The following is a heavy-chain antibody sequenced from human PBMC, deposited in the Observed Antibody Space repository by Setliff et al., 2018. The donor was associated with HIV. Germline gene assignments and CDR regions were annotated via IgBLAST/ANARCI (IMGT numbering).Heavy chain of an antibody. CDR3: ASAPPDIVATNDYWYFDV. CDR1: GGTFSSYA. V-gene: IGHV1-18*01. CDR2: ISLYNDDT. J-gene: IGHJ2*01. D-gene: IGHD5-12*01. Sequence: ASVKVSCKASGGTFSSYAISWVRQAPGQGLEWMAWISLYNDDTNLAPRFRGRVTLTTDTSTRTAYMELTSLTSDDTAVYYCASAPPDIVATNDYWYFDVWGRGTLVTVSS.